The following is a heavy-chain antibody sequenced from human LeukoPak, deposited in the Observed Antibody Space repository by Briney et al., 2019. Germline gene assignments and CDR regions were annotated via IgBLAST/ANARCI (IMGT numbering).Heavy chain of an antibody. CDR2: ISDSGVST. CDR1: GFTFSSYA. J-gene: IGHJ4*02. V-gene: IGHV3-23*01. D-gene: IGHD6-19*01. Sequence: GGSLRLSCAASGFTFSSYAMSWVRQAPGKGLEWVSAISDSGVSTFYADSVKGRFTISRDNSKNTLCLHMSSLRAEDSAVYSCAKTSSGWSFDCWGQGTLVTVSS. CDR3: AKTSSGWSFDC.